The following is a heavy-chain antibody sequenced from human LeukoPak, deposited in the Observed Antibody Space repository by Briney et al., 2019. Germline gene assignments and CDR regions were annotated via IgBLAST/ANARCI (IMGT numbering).Heavy chain of an antibody. CDR1: GFTVSSNY. D-gene: IGHD1-26*01. J-gene: IGHJ3*02. V-gene: IGHV3-7*01. CDR3: ATERSYYESPEGSVGAFDI. CDR2: IKQDGSEK. Sequence: GGSLRLSCAASGFTVSSNYMSWVRQAPGKGLEWVANIKQDGSEKYYVDSVKGRFTISRDNAKNSLYLQMNSLRAEDTAVYYCATERSYYESPEGSVGAFDIWGPGTMVTVSS.